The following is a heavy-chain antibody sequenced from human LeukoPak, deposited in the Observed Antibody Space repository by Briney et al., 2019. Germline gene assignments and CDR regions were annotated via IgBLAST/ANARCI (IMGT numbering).Heavy chain of an antibody. CDR3: CFGLQGVGATDFDY. CDR2: INHSGST. D-gene: IGHD1-26*01. V-gene: IGHV4-34*01. Sequence: SETLSLTCAVYGGSFSGYYWSWIRQPPGKGLEWIGEINHSGSTNYNPSLKSRVTISVDTSKNQFSLRLSSVTAADTAVYYCCFGLQGVGATDFDYWGQGTLVTVSS. CDR1: GGSFSGYY. J-gene: IGHJ4*02.